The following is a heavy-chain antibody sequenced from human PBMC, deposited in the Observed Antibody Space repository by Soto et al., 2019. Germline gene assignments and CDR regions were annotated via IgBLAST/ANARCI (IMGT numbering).Heavy chain of an antibody. Sequence: QVHLVESGGDVVQPGRSLRLSCAASGFTFRDYIIHWVRQAPGKGLEWVTLISNDETTKYIADSVKGRFTISRDNSKNTVNLQMNSLSPEDTAIYYCARKGLGARRYHYKHLDVWGQGTTVTVSS. CDR1: GFTFRDYI. D-gene: IGHD1-1*01. CDR3: ARKGLGARRYHYKHLDV. J-gene: IGHJ6*02. CDR2: ISNDETTK. V-gene: IGHV3-30*04.